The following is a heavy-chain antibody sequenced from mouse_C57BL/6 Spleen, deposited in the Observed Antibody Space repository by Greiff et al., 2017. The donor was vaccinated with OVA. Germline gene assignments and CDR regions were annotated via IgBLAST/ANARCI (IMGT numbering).Heavy chain of an antibody. J-gene: IGHJ4*01. CDR2: IDPETGGT. Sequence: VQVVESGAELVRPGASVTLSCKASGYTFTDYEMHWVKQTPVHGLEWIGAIDPETGGTAYNQKFKGKAILTADKSSSTAYMGLRSLTSEDSAVYYCTRSGDTTVVATDYSMDYWGQGTSVTVSS. CDR1: GYTFTDYE. CDR3: TRSGDTTVVATDYSMDY. D-gene: IGHD1-1*01. V-gene: IGHV1-15*01.